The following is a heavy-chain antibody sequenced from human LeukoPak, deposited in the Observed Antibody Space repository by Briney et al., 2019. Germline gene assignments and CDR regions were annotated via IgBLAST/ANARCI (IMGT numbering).Heavy chain of an antibody. D-gene: IGHD5-24*01. Sequence: SETLSLTCPVSGDSISSGSDFWGWIRQPPGKGLEWIGSIYYGGSTNYNPSLKSRVTISVDTSKNQFSLKLSSVTAADTAVYYCARRTGEMATITYYFDYWGQGTLVTVSS. V-gene: IGHV4-39*01. CDR3: ARRTGEMATITYYFDY. J-gene: IGHJ4*02. CDR1: GDSISSGSDF. CDR2: IYYGGST.